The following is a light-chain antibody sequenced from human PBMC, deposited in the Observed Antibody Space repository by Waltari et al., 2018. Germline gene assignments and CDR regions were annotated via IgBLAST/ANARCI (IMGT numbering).Light chain of an antibody. Sequence: QLVLTQSPSASASLGASVKLTCTLSSGHSSYAIAWHQQQPEKGPRYLMKLNSDGSYSKGDGIPDRFSGSSSGAGRYLTISSLQSEDEADYYCQTWGTGTWVFGGGTKLTVL. V-gene: IGLV4-69*01. J-gene: IGLJ3*02. CDR1: SGHSSYA. CDR3: QTWGTGTWV. CDR2: LNSDGSY.